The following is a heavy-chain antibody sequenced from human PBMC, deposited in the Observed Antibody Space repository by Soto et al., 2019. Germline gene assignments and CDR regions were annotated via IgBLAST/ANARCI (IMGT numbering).Heavy chain of an antibody. D-gene: IGHD6-13*01. CDR2: IWYDGSDK. Sequence: LRLSCAASGFTFSSYGMHWVRQAPGKGLEWVAVIWYDGSDKYYADSVKGRFTISRDNSRSTLYLQMSSLGADDTAVYYCARDQVAAAPEYFFDYWGRGTLVTVSS. CDR3: ARDQVAAAPEYFFDY. J-gene: IGHJ4*02. CDR1: GFTFSSYG. V-gene: IGHV3-33*01.